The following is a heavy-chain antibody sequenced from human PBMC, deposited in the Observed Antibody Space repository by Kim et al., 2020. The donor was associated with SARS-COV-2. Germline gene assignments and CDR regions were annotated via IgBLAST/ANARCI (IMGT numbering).Heavy chain of an antibody. CDR2: ISAGGGST. CDR1: GFTFNNYA. D-gene: IGHD3-16*01. CDR3: AKDRANWGSYSFDY. Sequence: GGSLRLSCAASGFTFNNYAMSWVRQAPGKGLEWVSGISAGGGSTYYADSVKGRLTISRDNSKNTLSLLMNSLRAEDTAVYYCAKDRANWGSYSFDYWGQGTLVTVSS. V-gene: IGHV3-23*01. J-gene: IGHJ4*02.